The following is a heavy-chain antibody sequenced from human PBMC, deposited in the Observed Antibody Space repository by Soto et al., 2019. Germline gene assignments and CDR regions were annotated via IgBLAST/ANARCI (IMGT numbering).Heavy chain of an antibody. CDR2: IIPIFGTA. D-gene: IGHD5-18*01. V-gene: IGHV1-69*13. CDR3: LYGYSSTDAFDI. CDR1: GGTFSSYA. Sequence: ASVKVSCKASGGTFSSYAISWVRQAPGQGLEWMGGIIPIFGTANYAQKFQGRVTITADESTSTAYMELSSLRSEDTAVYYCLYGYSSTDAFDIWGQGTMVTVSS. J-gene: IGHJ3*02.